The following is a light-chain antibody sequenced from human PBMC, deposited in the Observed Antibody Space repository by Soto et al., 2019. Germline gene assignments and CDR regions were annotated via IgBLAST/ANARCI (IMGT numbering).Light chain of an antibody. Sequence: QSALTQPRSVSGSPGQSVTISCTGTSSDVGRYDYVSWYQQHPGKAPKLIIYDVSERPSGVPDRFSGSKFGNTASLTISGPQAEDEADYSCCSFAGSYTYVFGTGTKVTVL. CDR2: DVS. CDR3: CSFAGSYTYV. J-gene: IGLJ1*01. CDR1: SSDVGRYDY. V-gene: IGLV2-11*01.